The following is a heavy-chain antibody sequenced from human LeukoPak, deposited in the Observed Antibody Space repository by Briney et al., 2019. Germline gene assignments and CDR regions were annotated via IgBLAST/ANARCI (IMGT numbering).Heavy chain of an antibody. Sequence: GESLTISCKGSGYSFTSYWIGWVRQMPGKGLEWMGIIYPGDSDTRYSPSFQGQVTISADKSISTAYLQWSSLKASDTAMYYCASTGGATTTGDAFDIWGQGTMVTVSS. V-gene: IGHV5-51*03. J-gene: IGHJ3*02. CDR2: IYPGDSDT. CDR1: GYSFTSYW. D-gene: IGHD1-26*01. CDR3: ASTGGATTTGDAFDI.